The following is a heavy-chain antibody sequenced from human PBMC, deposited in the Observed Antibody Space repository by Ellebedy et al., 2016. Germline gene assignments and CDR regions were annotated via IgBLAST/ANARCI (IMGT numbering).Heavy chain of an antibody. CDR1: GFTFSSYS. Sequence: GGSLRLXXAASGFTFSSYSMNWVRQAPGKGLEWVSYISSSSSTIYYADSVKGRFTISRDNAKNSLYLQMNSLRAEDTAVYYCASNSAGGRFDYWGQGTLVTVSS. CDR2: ISSSSSTI. J-gene: IGHJ4*02. V-gene: IGHV3-48*01. D-gene: IGHD4-23*01. CDR3: ASNSAGGRFDY.